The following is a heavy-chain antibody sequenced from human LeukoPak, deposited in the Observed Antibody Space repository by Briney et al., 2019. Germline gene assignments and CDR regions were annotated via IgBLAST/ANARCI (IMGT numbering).Heavy chain of an antibody. D-gene: IGHD6-19*01. CDR2: IYTSGST. CDR1: GGSISSYY. V-gene: IGHV4-4*07. J-gene: IGHJ3*02. Sequence: NPSETLSLTCTVSGGSISSYYWSWIRQPAGKGLEWIGRIYTSGSTNYNPSLKSRVTISVDKSKNQFSLKLSSVTAADTAVYYCARLQWLVKNAFDIWGQGTMVAVSS. CDR3: ARLQWLVKNAFDI.